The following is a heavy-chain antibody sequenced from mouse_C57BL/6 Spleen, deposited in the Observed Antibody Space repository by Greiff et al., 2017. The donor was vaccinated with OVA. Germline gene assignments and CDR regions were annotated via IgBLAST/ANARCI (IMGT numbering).Heavy chain of an antibody. V-gene: IGHV1-81*01. Sequence: VQLVESGAELARPGASVKLSCTASGYTFTSYGISWVKQRTGQGLEWIGEIYPRSGNTYYNEKFKGKATLTADKSSSTAYMELRSLTSEDSAVYVCERVTTVKGDYWGQGTTLTVSS. J-gene: IGHJ2*01. CDR1: GYTFTSYG. CDR3: ERVTTVKGDY. D-gene: IGHD1-1*01. CDR2: IYPRSGNT.